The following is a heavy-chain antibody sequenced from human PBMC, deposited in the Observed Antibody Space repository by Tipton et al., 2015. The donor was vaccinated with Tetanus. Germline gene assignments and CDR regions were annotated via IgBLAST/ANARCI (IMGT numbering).Heavy chain of an antibody. CDR2: ISSSSRYI. J-gene: IGHJ4*02. V-gene: IGHV3-21*01. CDR3: ARSRPGIYFDY. CDR1: GFTLSRYT. Sequence: SLRLSCAASGFTLSRYTLNWVRQAPGKGLEWVSSISSSSRYIYYADSVKGRFTISRDNAKNSLYLQMISLRAEDTAVYSCARSRPGIYFDYWGQGALVTVSS.